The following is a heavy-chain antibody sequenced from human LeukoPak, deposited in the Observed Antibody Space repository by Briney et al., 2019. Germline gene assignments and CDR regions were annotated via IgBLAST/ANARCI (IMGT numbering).Heavy chain of an antibody. CDR2: ISGSGGST. V-gene: IGHV3-23*01. CDR3: AKPLYYYDSSGRGGFDP. CDR1: GFTFSSYS. Sequence: GGSLRLSCAASGFTFSSYSMNWVRQAPGKGLEWVSAISGSGGSTYYSDSVKGRFIISRDNSKNTLYLQMNSLRAEDTAIYHCAKPLYYYDSSGRGGFDPWDQGPLVTVSS. D-gene: IGHD3-22*01. J-gene: IGHJ5*02.